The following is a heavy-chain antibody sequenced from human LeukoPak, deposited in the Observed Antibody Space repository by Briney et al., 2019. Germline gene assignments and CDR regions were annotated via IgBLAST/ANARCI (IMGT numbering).Heavy chain of an antibody. J-gene: IGHJ4*02. D-gene: IGHD3-22*01. V-gene: IGHV4-39*01. CDR1: GGSLTNNYYF. Sequence: KSSETLSLTCTVSGGSLTNNYYFCDWIRQPPGKGLEWIGNIYYSGSTYYNPSLKSRVTISVDTSKNQFSLKLTSVTAADTAVYYCATPDRSGYYYLYLGQGTLVTVSS. CDR3: ATPDRSGYYYLY. CDR2: IYYSGST.